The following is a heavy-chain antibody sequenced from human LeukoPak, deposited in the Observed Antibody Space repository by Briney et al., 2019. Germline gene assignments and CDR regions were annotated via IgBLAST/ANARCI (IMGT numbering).Heavy chain of an antibody. D-gene: IGHD1-26*01. CDR1: GFIFSSYG. J-gene: IGHJ4*02. CDR3: AVRGIVGATSQDY. CDR2: IRYDGSNK. Sequence: GGSLRLSCAASGFIFSSYGMHWVRQAPGKGLEWVAFIRYDGSNKYYADSVKGRFTISRDNSKTLYLEMNSLRAEDTAVYYCAVRGIVGATSQDYWGQGTLVTVSS. V-gene: IGHV3-30*02.